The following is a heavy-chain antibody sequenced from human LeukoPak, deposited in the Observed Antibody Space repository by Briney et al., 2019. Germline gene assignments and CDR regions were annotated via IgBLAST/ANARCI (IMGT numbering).Heavy chain of an antibody. CDR2: ISYDGSNK. V-gene: IGHV3-30*04. J-gene: IGHJ4*02. Sequence: GGSLRLSCAASGFTFSSYAMHRVRQAPGKGREWVAVISYDGSNKYYADSVKGRFTISRDNSKNTLYLQMNSLRAEDTAVYYCASHYGSGSYYYFDYWGQGTLVTVSS. CDR1: GFTFSSYA. CDR3: ASHYGSGSYYYFDY. D-gene: IGHD3-10*01.